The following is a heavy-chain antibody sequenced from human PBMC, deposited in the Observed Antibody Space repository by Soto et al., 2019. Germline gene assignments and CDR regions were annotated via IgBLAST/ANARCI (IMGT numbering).Heavy chain of an antibody. CDR2: IDPSDSYT. CDR3: ARHGRYCSSTSCYGGDSGMDV. D-gene: IGHD2-2*01. V-gene: IGHV5-10-1*01. J-gene: IGHJ6*02. CDR1: GYSFTSYW. Sequence: PGESLKISCKGSGYSFTSYWISWVRQMPGKGLEWMGRIDPSDSYTNYSPSFQGHVTISADKSISTAYLQWSSLKASDTAMYYCARHGRYCSSTSCYGGDSGMDVWVQGTTVTVSS.